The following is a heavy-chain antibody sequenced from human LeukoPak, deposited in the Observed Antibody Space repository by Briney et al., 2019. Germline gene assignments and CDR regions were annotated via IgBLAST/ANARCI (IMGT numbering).Heavy chain of an antibody. D-gene: IGHD1-1*01. Sequence: GGSLRLSCAASGFTFSSYGMHWVRQAPGKGLEWVAVISYDGSNKYYADSVKGRFTIARDNAKNLMSLRINSLRAEDTAVYYCARGVPGDYWGQGTLVTVSS. CDR3: ARGVPGDY. V-gene: IGHV3-30*03. CDR1: GFTFSSYG. CDR2: ISYDGSNK. J-gene: IGHJ4*02.